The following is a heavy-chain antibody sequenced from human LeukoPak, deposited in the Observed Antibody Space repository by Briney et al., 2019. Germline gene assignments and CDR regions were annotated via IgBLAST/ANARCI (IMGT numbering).Heavy chain of an antibody. CDR1: GITLSNYG. J-gene: IGHJ4*02. D-gene: IGHD3-22*01. CDR2: ISECGGRT. CDR3: AKRGVVIRVILVGFHKDAYYFHS. Sequence: GGSLRLACVMYGITLSNYGMGSGRQARGRGVGWVAGISECGGRTNDADPVKGRFTISRDNPKNPLYMQMTSLRAEDTAVYFCAKRGVVIRVILVGFHKDAYYFHSWGQGALVTVSS. V-gene: IGHV3-23*01.